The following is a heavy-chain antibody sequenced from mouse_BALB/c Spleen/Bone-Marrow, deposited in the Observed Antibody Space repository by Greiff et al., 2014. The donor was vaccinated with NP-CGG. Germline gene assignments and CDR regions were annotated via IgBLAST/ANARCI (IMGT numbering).Heavy chain of an antibody. Sequence: VQLQQSGPELVEPGTSVKMSCKASGYTFTSYVIHWVKQKPGQGLEWIGYINPFNDGTKYNEKFKDKATLTSDKSSNTAYMELSSLTSEDSAVYYCARTGNYYGSSFDYWGQGTTLTVSS. CDR1: GYTFTSYV. CDR2: INPFNDGT. D-gene: IGHD1-1*01. J-gene: IGHJ2*01. CDR3: ARTGNYYGSSFDY. V-gene: IGHV1-14*01.